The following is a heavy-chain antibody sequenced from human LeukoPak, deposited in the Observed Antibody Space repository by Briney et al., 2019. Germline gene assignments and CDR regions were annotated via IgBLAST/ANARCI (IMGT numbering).Heavy chain of an antibody. CDR3: VRDWEGFNFDI. J-gene: IGHJ3*02. Sequence: PSETLSLTCTVSGGSISSYYWSWIRQPPGEGLEWIAYIHNSGNTNYNPSLKSRVTISVDTSKNQFSLKLRSVTAADTAVYYCVRDWEGFNFDIWGQGTMVTVSS. D-gene: IGHD1-26*01. CDR1: GGSISSYY. CDR2: IHNSGNT. V-gene: IGHV4-59*01.